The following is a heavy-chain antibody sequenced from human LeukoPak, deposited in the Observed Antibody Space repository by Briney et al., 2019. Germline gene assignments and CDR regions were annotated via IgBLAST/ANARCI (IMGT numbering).Heavy chain of an antibody. CDR3: ARDGRITIFGVAYDVFDI. V-gene: IGHV4-61*02. CDR2: IYTTGNT. CDR1: GGSISRGSYF. J-gene: IGHJ3*02. Sequence: PSQTLPLTCTVSGGSISRGSYFWSWIRQPAGKGLEWIGRIYTTGNTNYNPSLKSRVTMLVDTPKNQFSLKLSSVTAADTAMYYCARDGRITIFGVAYDVFDIWGQGTMVTVSS. D-gene: IGHD3-3*01.